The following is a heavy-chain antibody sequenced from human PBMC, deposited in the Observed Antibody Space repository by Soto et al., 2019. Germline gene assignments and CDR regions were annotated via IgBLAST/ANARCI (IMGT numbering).Heavy chain of an antibody. D-gene: IGHD6-19*01. CDR3: ARFLPLGSGWYFHGMDV. V-gene: IGHV1-8*01. Sequence: ASVKVSCKASGYTFTSYDINWVRQATGQGLGWMGWMNPNSGNTGYSQKFQGRVTMTRNTSISTAYMELSSLRSEDTAVYYCARFLPLGSGWYFHGMDVWGQGTTVTVSS. J-gene: IGHJ6*02. CDR1: GYTFTSYD. CDR2: MNPNSGNT.